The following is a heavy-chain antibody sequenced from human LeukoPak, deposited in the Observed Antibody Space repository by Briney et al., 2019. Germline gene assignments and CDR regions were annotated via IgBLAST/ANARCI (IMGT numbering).Heavy chain of an antibody. J-gene: IGHJ4*02. V-gene: IGHV4-34*01. D-gene: IGHD3-3*01. CDR2: INHSGST. CDR1: GGSFSGYY. Sequence: SETLSLTCAVYGGSFSGYYWSWIRQPPGKGLEWIGEINHSGSTNYNPSLKSRVTILVDTSKNQFSLKLSSVTAADTAVYYCARGLGYYRYFGYWGQGTLVTVSS. CDR3: ARGLGYYRYFGY.